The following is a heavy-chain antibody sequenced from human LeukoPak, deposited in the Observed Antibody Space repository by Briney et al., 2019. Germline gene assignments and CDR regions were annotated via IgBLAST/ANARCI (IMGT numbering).Heavy chain of an antibody. J-gene: IGHJ4*02. CDR3: ARTNPSFDY. Sequence: SETLSLTCTVSGGSIGSDYWSWIRQPPGKGLEWIGYIFYSGSTNYNPSLKSRVTISVDTSKNQVSLKLRSVTAADTAVYYCARTNPSFDYWGQGTLVTVSS. CDR2: IFYSGST. CDR1: GGSIGSDY. V-gene: IGHV4-59*08.